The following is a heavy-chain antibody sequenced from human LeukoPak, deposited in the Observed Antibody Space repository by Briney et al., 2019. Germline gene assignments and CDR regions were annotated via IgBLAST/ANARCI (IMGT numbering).Heavy chain of an antibody. CDR2: IYDSGST. Sequence: SETLSLTCTVSGGSISSYSWSWIRQPPGKGLECIGYIYDSGSTNYNPSLKSRVAISVDKSKNQFSLKLSYVTAADTAVYYCARLSHYFDSSGYYYVRFFDYWGQGTLVTVSS. V-gene: IGHV4-59*08. J-gene: IGHJ4*02. CDR1: GGSISSYS. D-gene: IGHD3-22*01. CDR3: ARLSHYFDSSGYYYVRFFDY.